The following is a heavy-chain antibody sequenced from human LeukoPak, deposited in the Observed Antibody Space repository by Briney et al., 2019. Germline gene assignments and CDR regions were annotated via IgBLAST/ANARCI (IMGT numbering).Heavy chain of an antibody. Sequence: GASVKVSCKASGGTFSSYAISWVRQAPGRGLEWMGRIIPIFGTANYAQKFQGRVTITTDESTSTAYMELSSLRSEDTAVYYCARGYYDSSGYYYGAFDYWGQGTLVTVSS. D-gene: IGHD3-22*01. J-gene: IGHJ4*02. CDR3: ARGYYDSSGYYYGAFDY. CDR1: GGTFSSYA. V-gene: IGHV1-69*05. CDR2: IIPIFGTA.